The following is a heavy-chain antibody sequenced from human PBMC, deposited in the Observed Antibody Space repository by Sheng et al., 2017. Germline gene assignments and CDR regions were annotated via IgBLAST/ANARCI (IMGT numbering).Heavy chain of an antibody. J-gene: IGHJ5*02. CDR2: IIPILGIA. V-gene: IGHV1-69*02. CDR1: GGTFSSYT. D-gene: IGHD3-22*01. CDR3: ARVGYNNWFDP. Sequence: QVQLVQSGAEVKKPGSSVKVSCKASGGTFSSYTISWVRQAPGQGLEWMGRIIPILGIANYAQKFQGRVTITADKSTSTAYMELSSLRSEDTAVYYCARVGYNNWFDPWAREPWSPSPQ.